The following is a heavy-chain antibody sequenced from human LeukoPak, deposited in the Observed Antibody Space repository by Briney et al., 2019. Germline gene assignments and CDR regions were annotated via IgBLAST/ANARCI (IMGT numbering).Heavy chain of an antibody. V-gene: IGHV4-59*01. J-gene: IGHJ2*01. CDR3: ARGYCSGGSCHSGRWYFDL. CDR2: IYHSGST. CDR1: GGSISSYY. Sequence: SETMSLTCTVSGGSISSYYWSWIRQPPGKGLEWIGYIYHSGSTNYNPSLKSRVTISVDTSKNQFSLKLSSVTAADTAVYYCARGYCSGGSCHSGRWYFDLWGRGTLVTVSS. D-gene: IGHD2-15*01.